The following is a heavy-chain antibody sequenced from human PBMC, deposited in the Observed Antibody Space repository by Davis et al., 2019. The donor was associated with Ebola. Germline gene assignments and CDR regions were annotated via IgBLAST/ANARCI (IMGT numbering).Heavy chain of an antibody. Sequence: SVQVSCKASGGTLSSYALSWVRQAPAQGLEWMGGFIPIFGTANYAQKFQGRVTMTTDTSTSTAYMEVGSLTSDDTAVYYCARAQFPTTSDHWGQGTLVTVSS. CDR2: FIPIFGTA. V-gene: IGHV1-69*05. CDR3: ARAQFPTTSDH. CDR1: GGTLSSYA. J-gene: IGHJ4*02. D-gene: IGHD5-24*01.